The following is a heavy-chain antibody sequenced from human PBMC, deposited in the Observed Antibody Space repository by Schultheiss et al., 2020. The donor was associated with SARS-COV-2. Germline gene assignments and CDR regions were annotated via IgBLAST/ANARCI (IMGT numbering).Heavy chain of an antibody. V-gene: IGHV1-2*02. J-gene: IGHJ4*02. Sequence: ASVKVSCKASGYTFTGYYMHWVRQAPGQGLEWMGWINPNSGDTNYAQKFQGRVTMTRDTSISTAYMELSRLRSDDTAVYYCARERYSSSSFDYWGQGTLVTVSS. CDR3: ARERYSSSSFDY. CDR2: INPNSGDT. D-gene: IGHD6-6*01. CDR1: GYTFTGYY.